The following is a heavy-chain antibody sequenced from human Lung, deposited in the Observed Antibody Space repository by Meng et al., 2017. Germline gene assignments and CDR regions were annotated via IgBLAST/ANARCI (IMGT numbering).Heavy chain of an antibody. V-gene: IGHV4-4*02. CDR3: ARGSITMVRGVSVFDP. J-gene: IGHJ5*02. CDR2: IYHSGST. Sequence: PGLVIPSGTRSLACAVAVDPTRTIAGWSGVHQPPGKVLDWIGEIYHSGSTNYNPSLKSRVTISGDKSKNQFSLKLSSVTAADTAVYYGARGSITMVRGVSVFDPWGQGTLVTVSS. CDR1: VDPTRTIAG. D-gene: IGHD3-10*01.